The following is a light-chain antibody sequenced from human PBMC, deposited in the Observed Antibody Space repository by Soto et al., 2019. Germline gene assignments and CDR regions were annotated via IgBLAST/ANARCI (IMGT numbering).Light chain of an antibody. CDR2: DND. Sequence: QSVLTQPPSVSAAPGQTVTIPCSGSSSNIGQNFVSWYQLLPGTAHRLLIFDNDKRASGIPDRFSGSESGTSATLVITGLQTGDEADYYCATWDTGLSSVIFGGGTKLTVL. V-gene: IGLV1-51*01. J-gene: IGLJ2*01. CDR3: ATWDTGLSSVI. CDR1: SSNIGQNF.